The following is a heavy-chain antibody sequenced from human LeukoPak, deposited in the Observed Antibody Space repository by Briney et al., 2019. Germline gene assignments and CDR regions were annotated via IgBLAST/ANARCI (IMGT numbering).Heavy chain of an antibody. CDR2: INHSGST. D-gene: IGHD2-15*01. V-gene: IGHV4-34*01. CDR3: ARSPRRLGYCSGGNCYYYYGMDV. J-gene: IGHJ6*02. Sequence: PSETLSLTCAVYGGSFSGYYWSWIRQPPGKGLEWIGEINHSGSTNYNPSLKSRVTISVDTSKNQFSLKLSSVTAADTAVYYCARSPRRLGYCSGGNCYYYYGMDVWGQGTTVTVSS. CDR1: GGSFSGYY.